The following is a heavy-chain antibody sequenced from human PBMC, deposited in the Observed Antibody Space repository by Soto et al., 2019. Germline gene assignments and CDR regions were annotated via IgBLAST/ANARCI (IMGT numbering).Heavy chain of an antibody. V-gene: IGHV3-43D*04. D-gene: IGHD3-22*01. J-gene: IGHJ4*01. CDR1: GFDFEDYA. CDR3: AKSLYYYDSSPLDH. CDR2: TNSDGTDS. Sequence: PVGSLRLSCAAAGFDFEDYAMHWVRKVTGKGLEWVSLTNSDGTDSYYMDSVKGRFTISRDNAKSTLYLQMDRLRPEDTALYFCAKSLYYYDSSPLDHWGQGTLVTVSS.